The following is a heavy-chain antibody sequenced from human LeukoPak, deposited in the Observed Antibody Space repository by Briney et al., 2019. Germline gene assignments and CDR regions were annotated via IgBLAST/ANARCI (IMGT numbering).Heavy chain of an antibody. J-gene: IGHJ6*03. CDR1: GFTFSSYA. CDR2: ISSSSSTI. Sequence: GGSLRLSCAASGFTFSSYAMSWVRQAPGKGLEWVSYISSSSSTIYYADSVKGRFTISRDNAKNSLYLQMNSLRAEDTAVYYCAREYFGVVYLYYYYMDVWGKGTTVTVSS. D-gene: IGHD3-3*01. CDR3: AREYFGVVYLYYYYMDV. V-gene: IGHV3-48*01.